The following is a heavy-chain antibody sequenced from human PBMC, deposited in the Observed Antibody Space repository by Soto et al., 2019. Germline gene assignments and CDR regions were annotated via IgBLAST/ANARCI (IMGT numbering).Heavy chain of an antibody. D-gene: IGHD6-6*01. J-gene: IGHJ6*02. V-gene: IGHV1-46*01. CDR3: ARESTPSIAARPDYYYYYGMDV. CDR1: GYTFTSYY. Sequence: GASVKVSCKASGYTFTSYYMHWVRQAPGQGLEWMGIINPSGGSTSYAQKFQGRVTMTRDTSTSTVYMELSSLRSEDTAVYYCARESTPSIAARPDYYYYYGMDVWGQGTTVTVSS. CDR2: INPSGGST.